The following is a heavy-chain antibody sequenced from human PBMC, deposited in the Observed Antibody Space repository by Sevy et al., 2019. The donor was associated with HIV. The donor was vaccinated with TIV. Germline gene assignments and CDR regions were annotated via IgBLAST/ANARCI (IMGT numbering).Heavy chain of an antibody. D-gene: IGHD3-22*01. CDR1: GYSFTSYW. Sequence: GGSLRLSCKGSGYSFTSYWIDWVRQMPGKGLEWMGLIYPGDSDTRYSPSFQGQVTISADKSISTAYLQWSSLKASDTAMYYCARQYDSSGYWDDAFDIWGQGTMVTVSS. V-gene: IGHV5-51*01. CDR3: ARQYDSSGYWDDAFDI. CDR2: IYPGDSDT. J-gene: IGHJ3*02.